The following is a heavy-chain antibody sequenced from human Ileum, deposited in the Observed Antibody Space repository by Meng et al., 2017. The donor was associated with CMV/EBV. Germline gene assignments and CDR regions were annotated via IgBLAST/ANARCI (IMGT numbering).Heavy chain of an antibody. J-gene: IGHJ6*02. Sequence: GGSLRLSCAASGFTFSGYWMSWVRQAPGKGLEWVANIKQDGSEKYYVDSVKGRFTISRDDSKDTLYLQMDSLRAEDTAVYYCAKDLSVREVYYYYGMDVWGQGTTVTVSS. CDR2: IKQDGSEK. V-gene: IGHV3-7*03. CDR3: AKDLSVREVYYYYGMDV. D-gene: IGHD3-10*01. CDR1: GFTFSGYW.